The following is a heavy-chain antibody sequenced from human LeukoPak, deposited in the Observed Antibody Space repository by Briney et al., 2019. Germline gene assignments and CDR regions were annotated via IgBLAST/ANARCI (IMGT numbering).Heavy chain of an antibody. CDR2: TYYSGST. CDR3: ARRSVVGARTFYFDY. D-gene: IGHD2-15*01. V-gene: IGHV4-59*01. J-gene: IGHJ4*02. Sequence: SETLSLTCTVSGGSISSFYWNWTRQSPGKGLEWIGYTYYSGSTNYNPSFKSRVTISLDTSKNQFSLKVNSVTAADTAVYYCARRSVVGARTFYFDYWGQGILVTVSS. CDR1: GGSISSFY.